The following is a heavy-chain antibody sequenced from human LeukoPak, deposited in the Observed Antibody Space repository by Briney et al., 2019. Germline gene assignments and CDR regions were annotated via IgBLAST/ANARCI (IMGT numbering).Heavy chain of an antibody. CDR2: IHYSGSN. Sequence: SQTLSLTCTVSAASISNYYWSWTRQSPGKGMEWLGYIHYSGSNKYNPSLKSRVTISVDSSKKQFSLKLKSVTVADTAVYFCARAYSSAHYQYFDYWGRGTLVTVSS. J-gene: IGHJ4*02. CDR1: AASISNYY. CDR3: ARAYSSAHYQYFDY. D-gene: IGHD3-22*01. V-gene: IGHV4-59*01.